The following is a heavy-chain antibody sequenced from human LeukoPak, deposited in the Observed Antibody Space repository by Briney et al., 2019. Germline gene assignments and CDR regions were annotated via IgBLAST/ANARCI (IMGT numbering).Heavy chain of an antibody. Sequence: SGGSLRLSCAASGFTFSSYGMHWVRQTPGKGLEWVTVISYDGSNKYYADYVKGRFTISRDNSKNTLDLQMNSLRAEDTAVYYCARVKSNPLIAVAGAFDIWGQGTMVTVSS. J-gene: IGHJ3*02. CDR2: ISYDGSNK. V-gene: IGHV3-30*03. CDR1: GFTFSSYG. D-gene: IGHD6-19*01. CDR3: ARVKSNPLIAVAGAFDI.